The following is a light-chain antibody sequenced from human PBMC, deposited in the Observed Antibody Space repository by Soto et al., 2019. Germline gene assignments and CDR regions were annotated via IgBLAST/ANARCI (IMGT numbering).Light chain of an antibody. CDR2: DVS. CDR1: SRDVGNYNY. CDR3: CSYAGSYTWV. J-gene: IGLJ3*02. V-gene: IGLV2-11*01. Sequence: QSALTQPRSVSGSPGQSVTISCTGTSRDVGNYNYVSWYQQHPGKAPKLMIYDVSKRPSGVPDHFSGSKSGNTASLTISGLQAEDEADYYCCSYAGSYTWVFGGGTKLTVL.